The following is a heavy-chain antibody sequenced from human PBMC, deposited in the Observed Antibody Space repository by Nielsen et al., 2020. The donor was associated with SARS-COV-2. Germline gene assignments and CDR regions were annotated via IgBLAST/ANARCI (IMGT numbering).Heavy chain of an antibody. Sequence: GESLTISCAASGFTFSSYAMHWVRQAPGKGLEWVAVISYDGSNKYYADSVKGRFTISRDNSKNTLYLQMNSLRAEDTAVYYCARGNGWGSYFDYWGQGTLVTVSS. V-gene: IGHV3-30-3*01. CDR3: ARGNGWGSYFDY. J-gene: IGHJ4*02. CDR1: GFTFSSYA. D-gene: IGHD7-27*01. CDR2: ISYDGSNK.